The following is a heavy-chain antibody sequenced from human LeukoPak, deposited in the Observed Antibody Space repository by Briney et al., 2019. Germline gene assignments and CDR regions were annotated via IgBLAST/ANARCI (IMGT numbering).Heavy chain of an antibody. J-gene: IGHJ4*02. CDR1: GFTFSSYG. Sequence: GGSLRLSCAASGFTFSSYGMHWGRQAPGKGLEWVAFIRYDGSNKYYADSVKGRFTISRDNSKNTLYLQMNSLRAEDTAVYYCAKDSALYCSSTSCYTGLDYWGQGTLFTVSS. CDR3: AKDSALYCSSTSCYTGLDY. CDR2: IRYDGSNK. D-gene: IGHD2-2*02. V-gene: IGHV3-30*02.